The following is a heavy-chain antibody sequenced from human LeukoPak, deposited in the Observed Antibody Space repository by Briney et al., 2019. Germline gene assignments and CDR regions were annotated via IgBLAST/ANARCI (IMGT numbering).Heavy chain of an antibody. D-gene: IGHD6-13*01. CDR2: INAGNGNT. CDR1: GYTFTSYA. CDR3: ARGPGGSSWYHPHFDY. V-gene: IGHV1-3*01. Sequence: ASVKVSCKASGYTFTSYAMHWVRQAPGQRLEWMGWINAGNGNTKYSQKFQGRVTITRDTSASTAYMELSSLRSEDTAVYYCARGPGGSSWYHPHFDYWGQGTLVTVSS. J-gene: IGHJ4*02.